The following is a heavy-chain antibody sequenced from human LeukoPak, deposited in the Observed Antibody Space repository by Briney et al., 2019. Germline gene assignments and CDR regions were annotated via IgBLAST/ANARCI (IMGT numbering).Heavy chain of an antibody. CDR2: IYSSGHT. V-gene: IGHV4-59*08. Sequence: SETLSLTCTVSGGSIVGYYWSWIRQPPVKGLEWIAYIYSSGHTISNPSLQSRVTMSLDTSRNQFSLKLSSVTAADTAVYYCARHPHSDPIDVWGPGTMVTVSS. J-gene: IGHJ3*01. CDR3: ARHPHSDPIDV. CDR1: GGSIVGYY.